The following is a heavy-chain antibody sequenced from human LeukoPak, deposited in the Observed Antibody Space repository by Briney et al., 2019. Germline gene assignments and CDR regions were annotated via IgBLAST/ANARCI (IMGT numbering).Heavy chain of an antibody. V-gene: IGHV3-30*18. CDR1: GFVFSRYG. Sequence: GGSLRLSCAASGFVFSRYGMHWVRQAPGKGLEWVAVISYDGSNKYYADSVKGRFTISRDNSKNTLYLQMNSLRAEDTAVYYCAKTSGYGIIWGQGTLVTVSS. D-gene: IGHD5-12*01. CDR2: ISYDGSNK. CDR3: AKTSGYGII. J-gene: IGHJ4*02.